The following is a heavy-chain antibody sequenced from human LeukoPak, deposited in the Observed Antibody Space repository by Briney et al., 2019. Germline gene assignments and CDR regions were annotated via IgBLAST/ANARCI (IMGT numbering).Heavy chain of an antibody. D-gene: IGHD4-23*01. J-gene: IGHJ6*02. V-gene: IGHV1-2*02. Sequence: ASVKLSCKASGYTFTGYYMHWVRHAPGQGLEWTGGINPNSGGTNYAQKFQGRVTMTRDTSISTAYMELSRLRSDDTAVYYCARDLYGGNSPYYYYYGMDVWGQGTTVTVSS. CDR3: ARDLYGGNSPYYYYYGMDV. CDR2: INPNSGGT. CDR1: GYTFTGYY.